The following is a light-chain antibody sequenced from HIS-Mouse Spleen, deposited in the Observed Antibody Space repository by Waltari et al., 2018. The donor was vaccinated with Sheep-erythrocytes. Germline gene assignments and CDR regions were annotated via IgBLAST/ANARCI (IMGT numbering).Light chain of an antibody. CDR3: CSYAGSYNRV. Sequence: QSALTQPRSASGSPGQSVTISCTGTSSDVGGYNYVSWYQQHPGKAPKLMIYEVSKRPSGVPHRFSCSKSGNTASLTVSGLQAEDEADYYCCSYAGSYNRVFAAGTKVTVL. J-gene: IGLJ1*01. V-gene: IGLV2-8*01. CDR2: EVS. CDR1: SSDVGGYNY.